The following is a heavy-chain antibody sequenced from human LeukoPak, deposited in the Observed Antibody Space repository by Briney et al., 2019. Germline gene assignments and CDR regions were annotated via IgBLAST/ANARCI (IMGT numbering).Heavy chain of an antibody. CDR3: ARDRVRGVSVLVHYLDV. CDR1: GFTLSRYG. Sequence: PGGSLRLSCAASGFTLSRYGEHGVRQTPGKGLEWVAFIRYDGSNTHYAESVKGRFTISRDNSKNALYLQMNSLRLEDRAVYYCARDRVRGVSVLVHYLDVWGKGTTVTVSS. J-gene: IGHJ6*03. V-gene: IGHV3-30*02. CDR2: IRYDGSNT. D-gene: IGHD3-10*01.